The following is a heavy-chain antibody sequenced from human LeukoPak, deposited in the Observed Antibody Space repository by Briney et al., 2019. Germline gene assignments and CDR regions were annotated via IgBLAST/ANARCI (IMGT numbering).Heavy chain of an antibody. CDR1: GGSISSYY. Sequence: SETLSLTCTASGGSISSYYWSWIRQPPGRGLEWIGYIYYSGSTNYNPSLKSRVTISVDTSKNQFSLKLSSVTAADTAVHYCARGGGCYPPYLWGQGTLVTVSS. D-gene: IGHD3-22*01. CDR2: IYYSGST. V-gene: IGHV4-59*01. CDR3: ARGGGCYPPYL. J-gene: IGHJ5*02.